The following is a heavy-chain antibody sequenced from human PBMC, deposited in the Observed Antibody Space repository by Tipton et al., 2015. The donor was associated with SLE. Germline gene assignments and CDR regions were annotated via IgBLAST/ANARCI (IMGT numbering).Heavy chain of an antibody. CDR1: GESFSGYY. D-gene: IGHD6-13*01. V-gene: IGHV4-34*01. Sequence: TLSLTCAVYGESFSGYYWSWIRQPPGKGLQWIGEIHHSGSTNYNPSLKSRVTISVDTSKNQFSLKLSSVTAADTAVYYCARAQRLVRWLDPWGQGTLVTVSS. J-gene: IGHJ5*02. CDR3: ARAQRLVRWLDP. CDR2: IHHSGST.